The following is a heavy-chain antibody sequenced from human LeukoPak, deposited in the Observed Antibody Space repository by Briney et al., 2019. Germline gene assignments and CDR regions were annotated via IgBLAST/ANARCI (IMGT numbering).Heavy chain of an antibody. Sequence: PGGSLRPSSAASGFTPSDYGTSWVSPAPGEGRGRVSDIKWNDCSTGYAEAVKGRFTISRDNAKISLDLQMNSLRAEDTALYYCSGGIRLGQLSSWGQGTLVTVSS. J-gene: IGHJ5*02. D-gene: IGHD3-16*02. CDR1: GFTPSDYG. V-gene: IGHV3-20*03. CDR2: IKWNDCST. CDR3: SGGIRLGQLSS.